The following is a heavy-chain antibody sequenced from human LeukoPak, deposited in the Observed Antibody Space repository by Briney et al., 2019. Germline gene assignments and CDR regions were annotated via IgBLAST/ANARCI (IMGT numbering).Heavy chain of an antibody. J-gene: IGHJ6*02. Sequence: PGGSLRLSCAASGFIFSSYGMHWVRQAPGKGLEWVAVISYDGSNKYYADSVKGRFTISRDNSKNTLYLQMNSLRAEDTAVYYCARGGSLRPKYYYGMDVWGQGTTVTVSS. CDR1: GFIFSSYG. CDR3: ARGGSLRPKYYYGMDV. V-gene: IGHV3-30*19. D-gene: IGHD3-16*01. CDR2: ISYDGSNK.